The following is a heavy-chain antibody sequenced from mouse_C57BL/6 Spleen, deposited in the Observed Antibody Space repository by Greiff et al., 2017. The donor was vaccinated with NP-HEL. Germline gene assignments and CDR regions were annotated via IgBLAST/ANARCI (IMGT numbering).Heavy chain of an antibody. CDR2: IYPRDGST. V-gene: IGHV1-78*01. D-gene: IGHD2-3*01. J-gene: IGHJ3*01. Sequence: VKLVESDAELVKPGASVKISCKVSGYTFTDHTIHWMKQRPEQGLEWIGYIYPRDGSTKYNEKFKGKATLTADKSSSTAYMQLNSLTSEDSAVYCCAESIYDGYYGFAYWGQGTLVTVSA. CDR1: GYTFTDHT. CDR3: AESIYDGYYGFAY.